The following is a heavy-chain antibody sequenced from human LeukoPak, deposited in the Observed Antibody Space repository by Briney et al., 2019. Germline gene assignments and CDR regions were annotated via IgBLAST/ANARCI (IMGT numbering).Heavy chain of an antibody. D-gene: IGHD1-14*01. CDR2: INHSGST. J-gene: IGHJ6*03. CDR1: GGSFSGYY. CDR3: ATLTPLYYYYYMDV. V-gene: IGHV4-34*01. Sequence: SETLSLTCAVYGGSFSGYYWSWIRQPPGKGLEWIGEINHSGSTNYNPSLKSRVTISVDTSKNQFSLKLSSVTAADTAVYYCATLTPLYYYYYMDVWGKGTTVTISS.